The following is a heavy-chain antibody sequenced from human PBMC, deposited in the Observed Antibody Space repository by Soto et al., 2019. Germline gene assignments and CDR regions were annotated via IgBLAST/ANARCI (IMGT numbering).Heavy chain of an antibody. D-gene: IGHD2-21*01. CDR2: IYYSGST. Sequence: QLQLQESGPGLVKPSETLSLTCTVSGGSISSSSCYWGWIRQPPGKGLEWIGSIYYSGSTYYNPSLKSRVTISVDTSKNQCSLKLSSVTTADTAVYYCARLTVEDGDWYYYYGLEVWGQGTTVTVSS. CDR1: GGSISSSSCY. J-gene: IGHJ6*02. CDR3: ARLTVEDGDWYYYYGLEV. V-gene: IGHV4-39*01.